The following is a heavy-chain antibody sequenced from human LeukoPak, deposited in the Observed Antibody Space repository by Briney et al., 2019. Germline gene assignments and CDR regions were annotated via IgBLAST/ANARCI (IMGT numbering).Heavy chain of an antibody. V-gene: IGHV1-2*02. CDR1: GYSFTVHY. CDR2: IKPDSGAT. CDR3: ARDHDYGPDY. D-gene: IGHD4/OR15-4a*01. J-gene: IGHJ4*02. Sequence: ASLKLSCKTSGYSFTVHYLHWLRQAPGQGFEWMGWIKPDSGATTFAQNFQGRVTMTSDTSINTAYMELSSLTSDDTAMYYCARDHDYGPDYWGQGTLVTVSA.